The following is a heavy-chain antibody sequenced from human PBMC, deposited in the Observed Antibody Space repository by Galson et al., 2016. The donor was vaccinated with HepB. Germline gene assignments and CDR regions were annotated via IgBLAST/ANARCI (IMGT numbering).Heavy chain of an antibody. CDR2: ISYSGNS. CDR1: GGSISSNTYY. V-gene: IGHV4-39*01. Sequence: ATLSLTCTVSGGSISSNTYYWGWIRQPPGKGLDWIGSISYSGNSYYNSSLKSRDTISIDMPKNQFSLKLTSLTAADTAMYYCASHQSGIVLALFDYWGQGTLVTVSS. D-gene: IGHD1-26*01. J-gene: IGHJ4*02. CDR3: ASHQSGIVLALFDY.